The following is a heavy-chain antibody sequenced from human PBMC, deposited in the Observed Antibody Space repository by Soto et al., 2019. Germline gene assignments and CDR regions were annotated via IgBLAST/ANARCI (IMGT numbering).Heavy chain of an antibody. V-gene: IGHV1-69*13. CDR1: GGTFSSYA. D-gene: IGHD6-19*01. Sequence: SVKVSCKASGGTFSSYAISWVRQAPGQGLEWMGGIIPIFGTANYAQKFQGRVTITADESTSTAYMELSSLRSEDTAVYYCTRVRQEWLVLNLVDYWGQGTLVTVSS. CDR2: IIPIFGTA. CDR3: TRVRQEWLVLNLVDY. J-gene: IGHJ4*02.